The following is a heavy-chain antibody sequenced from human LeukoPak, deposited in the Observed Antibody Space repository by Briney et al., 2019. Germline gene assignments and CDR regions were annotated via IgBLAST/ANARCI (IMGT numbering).Heavy chain of an antibody. CDR3: AREPAYCSAAMCYSYDY. V-gene: IGHV3-NL1*01. CDR2: IYSGGDT. D-gene: IGHD2-15*01. Sequence: GGSLRLSCAASGFTFSRYGMHWVRQAPGKGLEWVSVIYSGGDTYYADSVRGRFTISRDKSKNTVHLQMNSLRAEDTAVYYCAREPAYCSAAMCYSYDYWGRGTLVTVSS. CDR1: GFTFSRYG. J-gene: IGHJ4*02.